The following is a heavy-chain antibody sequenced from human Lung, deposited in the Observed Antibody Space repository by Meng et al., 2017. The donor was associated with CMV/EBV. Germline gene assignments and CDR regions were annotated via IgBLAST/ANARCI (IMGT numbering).Heavy chain of an antibody. CDR1: GDSTTTTNYY. D-gene: IGHD3-10*01. V-gene: IGHV4-39*07. Sequence: SXTXSLXCSVSGDSTTTTNYYWGWIRQPPGGGLEWIATIYYSGTTYYNPSLKSRVTISLDTSKRQFSLRLQSVTAADRAVYYCAREKYLRFAEFPPNAFDLWXQGTXVTVSS. CDR2: IYYSGTT. CDR3: AREKYLRFAEFPPNAFDL. J-gene: IGHJ3*01.